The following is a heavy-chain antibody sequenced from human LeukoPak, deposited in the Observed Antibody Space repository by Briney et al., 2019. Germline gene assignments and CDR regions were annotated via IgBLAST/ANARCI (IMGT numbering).Heavy chain of an antibody. D-gene: IGHD6-19*01. CDR2: IKQDGSEK. CDR3: AKDSGYSSGEVDY. V-gene: IGHV3-7*01. Sequence: PGGSLRLSCAASGFTFSSYWMSWVRQAPGKGLEWVANIKQDGSEKYYVDSVKGRFTISRDNSKNTLYLQMNSLRAEDTAVYYCAKDSGYSSGEVDYWGQGTLVTVSS. J-gene: IGHJ4*02. CDR1: GFTFSSYW.